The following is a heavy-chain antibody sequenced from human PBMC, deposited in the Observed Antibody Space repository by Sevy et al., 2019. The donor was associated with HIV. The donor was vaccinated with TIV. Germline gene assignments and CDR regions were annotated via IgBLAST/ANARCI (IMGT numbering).Heavy chain of an antibody. V-gene: IGHV4-4*07. Sequence: KQSQTLSLTCTVSSASFSAYYWSWIRQPAGKGLEWIGRDSTSGSTNYNPSLKSRVTMSLDTSKNHFSRKLSFVTAADTAKYYGAGDYLVVGGGSNWFDPWGQGALVTVSS. CDR3: AGDYLVVGGGSNWFDP. CDR1: SASFSAYY. J-gene: IGHJ5*02. D-gene: IGHD3-10*01. CDR2: DSTSGST.